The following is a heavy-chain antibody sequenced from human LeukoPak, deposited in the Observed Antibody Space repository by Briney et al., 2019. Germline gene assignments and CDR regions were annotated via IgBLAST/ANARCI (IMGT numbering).Heavy chain of an antibody. CDR1: GGSISSYY. D-gene: IGHD3-22*01. Sequence: PSETLSLTCTVSGGSISSYYWSWIRQPPGKGLEWIGYIYYSGSTNYNPSLKSRVTISVDTSKNQFSLKLSSVTAADTAVYYCASLDYDSSGYQLNWGQGTLVTVSS. CDR3: ASLDYDSSGYQLN. CDR2: IYYSGST. J-gene: IGHJ4*02. V-gene: IGHV4-59*01.